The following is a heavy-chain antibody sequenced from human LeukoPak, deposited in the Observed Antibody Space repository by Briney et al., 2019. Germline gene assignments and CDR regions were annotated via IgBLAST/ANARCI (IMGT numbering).Heavy chain of an antibody. CDR3: ARDKAVGPTLLDY. CDR2: IKQDGSEI. CDR1: GSTFSGYW. D-gene: IGHD1-26*01. V-gene: IGHV3-7*01. Sequence: GGSLRLSCAASGSTFSGYWMSWVRQAPGKGPEWVANIKQDGSEIYYVDSVKGRFTISRDNAKNSLFLQMNSLRAEDTAVYYCARDKAVGPTLLDYWGQGTLVTVSS. J-gene: IGHJ4*02.